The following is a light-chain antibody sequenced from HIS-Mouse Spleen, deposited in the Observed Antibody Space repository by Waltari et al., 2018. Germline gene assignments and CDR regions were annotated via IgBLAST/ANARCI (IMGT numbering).Light chain of an antibody. Sequence: DIQLTQSPSFLSASVGDRVNFTCRASQGISSYLAWYQQKPGKAPKLLIYAASTLQSGVPSRFSGSGSGTEFTLTISSLQPEDFATYYCQQLNSYPPTFGQGTKVEIK. J-gene: IGKJ1*01. CDR1: QGISSY. CDR3: QQLNSYPPT. V-gene: IGKV1-9*01. CDR2: AAS.